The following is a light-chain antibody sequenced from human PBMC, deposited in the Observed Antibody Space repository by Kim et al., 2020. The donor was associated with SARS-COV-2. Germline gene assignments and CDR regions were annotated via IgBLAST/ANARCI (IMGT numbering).Light chain of an antibody. V-gene: IGKV1-5*01. CDR3: QQYSRYST. J-gene: IGKJ4*01. CDR2: DAS. CDR1: QSISTS. Sequence: SASVWDRVAIACRTSQSISTSLAWYQQKPGKAPKVMIYDASSLQSGVPSRFSGSGSGTEFTLHISSLQPDDFATYYCQQYSRYSTFGGGTKVDIK.